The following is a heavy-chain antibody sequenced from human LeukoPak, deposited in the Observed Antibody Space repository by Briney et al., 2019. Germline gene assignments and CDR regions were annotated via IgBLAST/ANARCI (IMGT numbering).Heavy chain of an antibody. V-gene: IGHV4-30-4*01. CDR3: ARVGGYSYGHYYYYYGMDV. CDR2: IYYSGST. CDR1: GGSISSGDYY. Sequence: SETLSLTCTVSGGSISSGDYYWSWIRQPPGKGLEWIGYIYYSGSTYYNPSLKSRVTISVDTSKNQFSLKLSSVTAADTAVYYCARVGGYSYGHYYYYYGMDVWGQGTTVTVSS. D-gene: IGHD5-18*01. J-gene: IGHJ6*02.